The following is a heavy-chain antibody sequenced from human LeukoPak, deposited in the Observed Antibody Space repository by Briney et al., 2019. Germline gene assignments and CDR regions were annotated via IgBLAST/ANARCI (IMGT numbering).Heavy chain of an antibody. CDR2: INAGNGDT. J-gene: IGHJ6*03. V-gene: IGHV1-3*01. CDR3: ARGLRDIVVVPAAILANYYYYYMDV. CDR1: GYSFTSYV. D-gene: IGHD2-2*02. Sequence: ASVKVSCKAAGYSFTSYVMQWVRQAPGQRLEWMGWINAGNGDTKYSQKFQGRVTITRDTSASTAYMELSSLRSEDTAVYYCARGLRDIVVVPAAILANYYYYYMDVWGKGTTVTVSS.